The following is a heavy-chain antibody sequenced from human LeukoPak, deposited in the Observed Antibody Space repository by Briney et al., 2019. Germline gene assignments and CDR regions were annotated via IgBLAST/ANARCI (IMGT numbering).Heavy chain of an antibody. Sequence: GGSLRLSCAASGFTFSNAWMSWVRQAPGKGLEWVGRIKSKTDGGTTDYAAPVKGRFTISRDDSKNTLYLQMNSLKTEDTAVYYCTTGVAWFGELEDGAFDIWGQGTMVTVSS. CDR2: IKSKTDGGTT. V-gene: IGHV3-15*01. CDR1: GFTFSNAW. J-gene: IGHJ3*02. D-gene: IGHD3-10*01. CDR3: TTGVAWFGELEDGAFDI.